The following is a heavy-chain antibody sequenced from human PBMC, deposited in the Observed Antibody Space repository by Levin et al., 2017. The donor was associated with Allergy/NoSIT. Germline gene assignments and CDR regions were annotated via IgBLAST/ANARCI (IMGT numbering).Heavy chain of an antibody. CDR2: IWYDGSNK. Sequence: GGSLRLSCAVSGFTFSRHGMHWVRQARGKGLEWVALIWYDGSNKYYGDSVKGRFTISRDNSKNTLYLQMNSLRAEDTAVYYCARHYEGGWNDYWGQGTLVTVSS. J-gene: IGHJ4*02. CDR1: GFTFSRHG. D-gene: IGHD6-19*01. CDR3: ARHYEGGWNDY. V-gene: IGHV3-33*01.